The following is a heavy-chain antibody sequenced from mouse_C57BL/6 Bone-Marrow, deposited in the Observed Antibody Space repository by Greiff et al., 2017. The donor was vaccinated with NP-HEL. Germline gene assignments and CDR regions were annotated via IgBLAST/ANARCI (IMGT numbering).Heavy chain of an antibody. CDR2: IYPGDGDT. V-gene: IGHV1-82*01. Sequence: VQLVESGPELVKPGASVKISCKASGYAFSSSWMNWVKQRPGKGLEWIGRIYPGDGDTNYNGKFKGKATLTADKSSSTAYMQLSSLTSEDSAVYFCARSGYSCYFDYWGQGTTLTVSS. J-gene: IGHJ2*01. CDR1: GYAFSSSW. D-gene: IGHD1-1*01. CDR3: ARSGYSCYFDY.